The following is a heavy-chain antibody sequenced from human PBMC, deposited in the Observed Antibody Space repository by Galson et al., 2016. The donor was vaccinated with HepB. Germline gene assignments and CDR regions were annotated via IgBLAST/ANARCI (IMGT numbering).Heavy chain of an antibody. Sequence: SVKVSCKASGFTFSDFYIQWVRQSPGQGLQWMGRINPNSGIAVYAESFQGRVAMTADTSISTAYMELTWLKFDDTSFYYCARASLFWNNRESDAFDVWGPGTMVTVSS. CDR2: INPNSGIA. CDR3: ARASLFWNNRESDAFDV. J-gene: IGHJ3*01. V-gene: IGHV1-2*06. D-gene: IGHD3-3*01. CDR1: GFTFSDFY.